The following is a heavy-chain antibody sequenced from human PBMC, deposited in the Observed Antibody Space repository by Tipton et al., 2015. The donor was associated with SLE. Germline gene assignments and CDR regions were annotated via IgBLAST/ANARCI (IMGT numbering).Heavy chain of an antibody. Sequence: LRLSCSVTDGSITSYYWSWIRQPPGKGLEWIGHIYYTGTTYYNPSLKSRLTLSMDTSKNQFSLKVTSVTAADTAVYYCARGMLTWRGAIIGVDVWGQGTSVNVSS. D-gene: IGHD2-8*01. CDR1: DGSITSYY. V-gene: IGHV4-59*08. CDR3: ARGMLTWRGAIIGVDV. J-gene: IGHJ6*02. CDR2: IYYTGTT.